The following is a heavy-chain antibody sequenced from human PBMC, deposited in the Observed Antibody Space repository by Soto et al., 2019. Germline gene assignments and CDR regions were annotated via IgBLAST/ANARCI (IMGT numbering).Heavy chain of an antibody. D-gene: IGHD2-8*01. J-gene: IGHJ5*02. CDR3: ARQGCTNGVCYGGDNWFVP. Sequence: PSETLSLTCTVSGGSISSYYWSWIRQPPGKGLEWIGYIYYSGSTNYNPSLKSRVTISVDTSKNQFSLKLSSVTAADTAVYYCARQGCTNGVCYGGDNWFVPWGQGTLVTVSS. CDR2: IYYSGST. V-gene: IGHV4-59*08. CDR1: GGSISSYY.